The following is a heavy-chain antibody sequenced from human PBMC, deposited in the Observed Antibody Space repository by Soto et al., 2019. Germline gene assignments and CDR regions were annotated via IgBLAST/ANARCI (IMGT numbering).Heavy chain of an antibody. CDR1: AYTFTSYY. V-gene: IGHV1-46*01. D-gene: IGHD1-26*01. CDR2: INPSGGST. Sequence: CDSVNVSCKASAYTFTSYYVHWVRQAPGQGLEWMGIINPSGGSTSYAQKFQGRVTMTRDTSTSTVYMELSSLRSEDTAVYYCARLRDSDGMDVWGQGTTVTVSS. J-gene: IGHJ6*02. CDR3: ARLRDSDGMDV.